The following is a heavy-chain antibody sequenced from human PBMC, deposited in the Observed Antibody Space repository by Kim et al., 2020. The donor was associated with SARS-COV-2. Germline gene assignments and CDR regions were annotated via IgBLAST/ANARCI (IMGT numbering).Heavy chain of an antibody. CDR3: ARSNAMDV. Sequence: GSLRLSCAASGFTFSSYWMTWVRQAPGRGLEWVANIKYHGNEKYYVDSVKGRFTISRDDAENSLYLQMNSLRPEDTAIYYCARSNAMDVWGQGTTVSVSS. V-gene: IGHV3-7*03. J-gene: IGHJ6*02. CDR1: GFTFSSYW. CDR2: IKYHGNEK.